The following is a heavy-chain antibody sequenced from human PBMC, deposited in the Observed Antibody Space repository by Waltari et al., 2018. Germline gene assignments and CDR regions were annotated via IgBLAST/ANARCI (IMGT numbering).Heavy chain of an antibody. CDR3: ARRGAAAGQLFDY. Sequence: EVQLVQSGAEVKKNGESLKISCKESGYSFTSYWNGWVRQMPGKGLEGRGIIYPGYSDTRYSPSFQRQVTTAADKSISTAYLQWSSLKASDTAMYYCARRGAAAGQLFDYWGQGTLVTVSS. CDR2: IYPGYSDT. D-gene: IGHD6-13*01. J-gene: IGHJ4*02. V-gene: IGHV5-51*01. CDR1: GYSFTSYW.